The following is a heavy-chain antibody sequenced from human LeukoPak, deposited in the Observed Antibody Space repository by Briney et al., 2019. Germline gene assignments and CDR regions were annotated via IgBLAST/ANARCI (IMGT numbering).Heavy chain of an antibody. Sequence: SSETLSLTCTVSGGSISSSSYYWGWIRQPPGKGLEWIGSIYYSGSTYYNPSLKSRVTISVDTSKNLFSLKLSSVTAADTAVYYCARGYYDILTGFRPEDYWGQGTLVTVSS. V-gene: IGHV4-39*01. CDR1: GGSISSSSYY. J-gene: IGHJ4*02. D-gene: IGHD3-9*01. CDR2: IYYSGST. CDR3: ARGYYDILTGFRPEDY.